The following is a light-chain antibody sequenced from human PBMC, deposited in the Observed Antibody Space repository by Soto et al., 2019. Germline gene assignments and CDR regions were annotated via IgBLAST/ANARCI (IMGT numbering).Light chain of an antibody. CDR1: QTISDNH. Sequence: DIVLTQSPGTLSLSPGERVTLSCRASQTISDNHLAWYQQKPGQSPRLLISGASVRAPGVPDRFSGSGSETDFTLTISRLEPEDFGFYYCQQYGSSPEISFGPGTKVDIK. CDR3: QQYGSSPEIS. V-gene: IGKV3-20*01. CDR2: GAS. J-gene: IGKJ3*01.